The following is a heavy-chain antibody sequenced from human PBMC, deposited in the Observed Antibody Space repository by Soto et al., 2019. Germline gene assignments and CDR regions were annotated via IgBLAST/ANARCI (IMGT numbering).Heavy chain of an antibody. J-gene: IGHJ6*02. CDR2: ISGSGGST. CDR3: AKALHIRGVIDYYYYYGMDV. CDR1: GFTFSSYA. V-gene: IGHV3-23*01. Sequence: QPGGSLRLSCAASGFTFSSYAMSWVRQAPGKGLEWVSAISGSGGSTYYADSVKGRFTISRDNSKNTLYLQMNSLRAEDTAVYYCAKALHIRGVIDYYYYYGMDVWGQGTTVTVSS. D-gene: IGHD3-10*01.